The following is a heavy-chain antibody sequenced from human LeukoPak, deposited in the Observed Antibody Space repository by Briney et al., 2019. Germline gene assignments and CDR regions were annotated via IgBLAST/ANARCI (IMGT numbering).Heavy chain of an antibody. CDR2: IIPIFGTA. J-gene: IGHJ4*02. CDR1: GGTFSSYA. Sequence: SVKVSCTASGGTFSSYAISWVRQAPGQGLEWMGGIIPIFGTANYAQKFQGRVTITTDESTSTAYMELSSLRSEDTAVYYCATPRRRSVIATNGGLDYWGQGTLVTVSS. V-gene: IGHV1-69*05. D-gene: IGHD2-21*01. CDR3: ATPRRRSVIATNGGLDY.